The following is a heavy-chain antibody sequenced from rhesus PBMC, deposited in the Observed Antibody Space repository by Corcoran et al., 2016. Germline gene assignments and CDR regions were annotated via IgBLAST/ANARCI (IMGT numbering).Heavy chain of an antibody. J-gene: IGHJ4*01. Sequence: QVQLQESGPGLVKPSETLSLTCAVAGYSISSGYSWGWIRQPPGKGLDSIGYISGASGSTYYNPSLKSRVTISQDTSKNQFSLKVTSVTAADTAVYYCARLVQGGTVKFDYWGQGVLVTVSS. CDR2: ISGASGST. CDR1: GYSISSGYS. CDR3: ARLVQGGTVKFDY. D-gene: IGHD5-24*01. V-gene: IGHV4-99*01.